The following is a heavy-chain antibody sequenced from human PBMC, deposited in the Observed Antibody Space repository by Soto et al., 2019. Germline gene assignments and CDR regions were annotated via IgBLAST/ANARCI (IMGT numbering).Heavy chain of an antibody. CDR2: ISSSGSTI. D-gene: IGHD3-3*01. V-gene: IGHV3-11*01. J-gene: IGHJ6*02. CDR1: GFTFSDYY. Sequence: GGSLRLSCAASGFTFSDYYMSWIRQAPGKGLEWVSYISSSGSTIYYADSVKGRFTISRDNAKNSLYLQMNSLRAEDTALYYCARDRRDFWSGYYGMDVWGQGTTVTVSS. CDR3: ARDRRDFWSGYYGMDV.